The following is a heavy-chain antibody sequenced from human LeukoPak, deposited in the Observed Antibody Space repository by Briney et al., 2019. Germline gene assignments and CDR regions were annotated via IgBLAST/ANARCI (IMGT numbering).Heavy chain of an antibody. D-gene: IGHD5-12*01. Sequence: GGSLRLSCAASGFTVSSNYMSWVRQAPGKGLEWVSVIYSGGSTYYADSVKGRFTISRDNSKNTLYLQMNSLRAEDTAVYYCAKWTGYDSPFDYWGQGTLVTVSS. CDR1: GFTVSSNY. CDR3: AKWTGYDSPFDY. CDR2: IYSGGST. V-gene: IGHV3-53*01. J-gene: IGHJ4*02.